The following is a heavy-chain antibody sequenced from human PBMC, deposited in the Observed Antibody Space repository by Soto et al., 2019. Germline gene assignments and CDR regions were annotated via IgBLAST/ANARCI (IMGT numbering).Heavy chain of an antibody. Sequence: TGGSLRLSCAASGFTFSSYAMHWVRQAPGKGLEWVAVISYDGSNKYYADSVKGRFTISRDSSKNTLYLQMNSLRAEDTAVYYCARGPSSLTRFDYWGQGTLVTVSS. J-gene: IGHJ4*02. D-gene: IGHD2-2*01. CDR1: GFTFSSYA. V-gene: IGHV3-30-3*01. CDR3: ARGPSSLTRFDY. CDR2: ISYDGSNK.